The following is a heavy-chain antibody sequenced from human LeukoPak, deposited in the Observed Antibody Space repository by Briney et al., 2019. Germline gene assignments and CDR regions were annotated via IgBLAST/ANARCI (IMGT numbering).Heavy chain of an antibody. D-gene: IGHD1-26*01. V-gene: IGHV3-74*01. CDR3: ARDGSYKLDY. J-gene: IGHJ4*02. CDR2: IRSDGTA. CDR1: GLTFSSAW. Sequence: GGSLRLSCAASGLTFSSAWMHWVRQTPGKRLVWISRIRSDGTATYADSVRGRLTISRDNAKNTLYLQMNNLRADDTGIYYCARDGSYKLDYWGQGALVTVSS.